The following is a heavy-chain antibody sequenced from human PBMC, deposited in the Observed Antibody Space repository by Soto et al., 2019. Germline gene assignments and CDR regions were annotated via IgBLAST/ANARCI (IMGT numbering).Heavy chain of an antibody. Sequence: SETLSLTCTVSGGSISRYYWSWIRQPPGKGLEWIGYIYYSGSTNYNPSLKSRVTISVDTSKNQFSLKLSSVTAADTAVYYCARGLGLYTAMVIGYYYGMDVWGQGTTVTVSS. CDR3: ARGLGLYTAMVIGYYYGMDV. V-gene: IGHV4-59*01. D-gene: IGHD5-18*01. CDR1: GGSISRYY. J-gene: IGHJ6*02. CDR2: IYYSGST.